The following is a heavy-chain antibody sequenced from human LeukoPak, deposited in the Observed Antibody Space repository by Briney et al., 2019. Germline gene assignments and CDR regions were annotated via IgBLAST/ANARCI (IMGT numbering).Heavy chain of an antibody. Sequence: PSETLSLTCSVSHYSIRSVYYWGWVRQSPGIGLEWIGTSFHVGSPYINPSLKSRVTISVDTSKSQFSLKLDSVAAAGTAIYYCARDLGGTYSSENWFDPWGQGTLVTVSS. J-gene: IGHJ5*02. CDR1: HYSIRSVYY. V-gene: IGHV4-38-2*02. D-gene: IGHD1-26*01. CDR2: SFHVGSP. CDR3: ARDLGGTYSSENWFDP.